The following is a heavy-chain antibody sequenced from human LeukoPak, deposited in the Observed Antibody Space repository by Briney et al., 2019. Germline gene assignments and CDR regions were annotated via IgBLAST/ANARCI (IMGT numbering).Heavy chain of an antibody. Sequence: PSETLSLTCTVSHGSISSSSFYWGWIRQPPGKGLEWIGSMYYKGTTYYNPSLESRVTISVDTSKNQFSLKLSSVTAADTAVYYCARHGSSGWLKGGFDYWGQGTLVTVSS. J-gene: IGHJ4*02. V-gene: IGHV4-39*01. CDR2: MYYKGTT. CDR1: HGSISSSSFY. D-gene: IGHD6-19*01. CDR3: ARHGSSGWLKGGFDY.